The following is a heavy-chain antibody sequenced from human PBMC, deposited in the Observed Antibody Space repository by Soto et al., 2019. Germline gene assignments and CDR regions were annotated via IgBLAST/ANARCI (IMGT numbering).Heavy chain of an antibody. CDR3: ARDPPRMITFGKLDD. CDR1: GFTFSSYA. CDR2: ISYDGSNK. J-gene: IGHJ4*02. V-gene: IGHV3-30-3*01. D-gene: IGHD3-16*01. Sequence: QVQLVESGGGVVQPGRSLRLSCAASGFTFSSYAMHWVRQAPGKGLEWVAVISYDGSNKYYADSVKGRFTISRDNSKNTLYLQRNSLRAEDTAVYYCARDPPRMITFGKLDDWGQGTLVTVSS.